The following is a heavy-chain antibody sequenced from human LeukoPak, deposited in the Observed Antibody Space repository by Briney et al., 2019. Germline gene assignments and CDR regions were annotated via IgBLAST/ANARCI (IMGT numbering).Heavy chain of an antibody. CDR2: IYYSGST. D-gene: IGHD6-13*01. J-gene: IGHJ4*02. CDR3: AKARYSSSFFDY. CDR1: GGSISSSSYY. Sequence: EPSETLSLTCTVSGGSISSSSYYWGWIRQPPGKGLEWIGYIYYSGSTNYNPSLKSRVTISVDTSKNQFSLKLSSVTAADTAVYYCAKARYSSSFFDYWGQGTLVTVSS. V-gene: IGHV4-61*05.